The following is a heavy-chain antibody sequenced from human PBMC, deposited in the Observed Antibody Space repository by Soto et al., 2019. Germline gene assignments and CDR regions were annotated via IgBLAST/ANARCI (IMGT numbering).Heavy chain of an antibody. V-gene: IGHV3-43D*04. Sequence: GGSLRLSXAASGFTFDDYAMHWVRQAPGKGLEWVSLIDRDGGRPYYADSVKGRFTISRDNSKKSLFLQMNSLRPEDTALYYRAKGGGWYYYGVDVWGQGTTVTVSS. CDR3: AKGGGWYYYGVDV. J-gene: IGHJ6*02. D-gene: IGHD3-16*01. CDR1: GFTFDDYA. CDR2: IDRDGGRP.